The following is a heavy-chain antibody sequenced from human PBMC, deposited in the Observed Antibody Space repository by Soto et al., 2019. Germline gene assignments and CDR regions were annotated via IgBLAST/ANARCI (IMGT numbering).Heavy chain of an antibody. CDR3: ALRSMAVVPEY. D-gene: IGHD3-22*01. V-gene: IGHV4-59*01. CDR2: LYYGRSA. J-gene: IGHJ4*02. Sequence: QVQLQESGPGLVKPSETLSLTCAVSGDSISTYYCMWIRQPPGKGLESIGYLYYGRSANYNPSLKCRVTLSVDTSTNQCSLTLSSMTAADTAVYYCALRSMAVVPEYWGQGTLVTVSS. CDR1: GDSISTYY.